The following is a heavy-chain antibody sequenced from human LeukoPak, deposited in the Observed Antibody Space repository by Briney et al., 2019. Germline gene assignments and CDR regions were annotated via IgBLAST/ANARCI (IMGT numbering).Heavy chain of an antibody. CDR3: VRLPLGYCSSTSCLD. CDR2: ISSSTGNT. J-gene: IGHJ4*02. V-gene: IGHV1-18*01. Sequence: ASVKVSCKASGYNFNTYGISWVRQAPGQGLEWMGWISSSTGNTKCARKLQDRVTMTTDTSTSTAYLYLRNLRSDDTAVYYCVRLPLGYCSSTSCLDWGQGTLVTVSS. D-gene: IGHD2-2*01. CDR1: GYNFNTYG.